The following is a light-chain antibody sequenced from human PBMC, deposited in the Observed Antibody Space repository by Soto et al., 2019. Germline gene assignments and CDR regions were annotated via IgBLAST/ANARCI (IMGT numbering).Light chain of an antibody. CDR2: KAS. CDR1: QSISNS. Sequence: DIQMTQSPSTLSASVGDRVTITCRASQSISNSLAWYQQKPGKAPKLLIYKASSLESGVPARFSGRGSGTEFTLTISSLQPDDFATYYCQHYNDYSPYTFGHGTKLEI. CDR3: QHYNDYSPYT. V-gene: IGKV1-5*03. J-gene: IGKJ2*01.